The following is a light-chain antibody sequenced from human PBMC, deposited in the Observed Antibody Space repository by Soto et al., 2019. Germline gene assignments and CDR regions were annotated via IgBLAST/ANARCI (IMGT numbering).Light chain of an antibody. CDR1: QSVSSSY. V-gene: IGKV3-20*01. CDR2: GAS. Sequence: EIVLTQSPGTLSLSPGERATLSCRASQSVSSSYLAWYQQKPGQDPRLLIYGASSRATGIPDRFSGSGSGTDFTLTISRLEPEDFAVYYCQQYGISGTFGQGTKLEIK. J-gene: IGKJ2*01. CDR3: QQYGISGT.